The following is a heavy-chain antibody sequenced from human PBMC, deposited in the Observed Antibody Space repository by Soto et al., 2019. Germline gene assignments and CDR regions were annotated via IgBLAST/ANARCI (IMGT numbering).Heavy chain of an antibody. V-gene: IGHV3-48*02. CDR2: ISSSSSTI. Sequence: EVQLVETGGGLVQPGGSLRLSCAASGFTFSSYSMNWVRQAPGKGLEWVSYISSSSSTIYYADSVKGRLTISRDNAKNSLYLQMNSLRDEDTAVYYCARGAPYCGCGVYWGQGTLVTVSS. D-gene: IGHD2-21*01. CDR3: ARGAPYCGCGVY. CDR1: GFTFSSYS. J-gene: IGHJ4*02.